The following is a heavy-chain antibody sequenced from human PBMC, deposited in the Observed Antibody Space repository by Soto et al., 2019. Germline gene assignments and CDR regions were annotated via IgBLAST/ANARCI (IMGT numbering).Heavy chain of an antibody. CDR3: ARDRGVRATRDALDI. V-gene: IGHV1-69*06. CDR2: IIPIFGTA. Sequence: GASVKVSCKASGGTFSSYAISWVRQAPVQGLEWMGGIIPIFGTANYAQKFQGRVTITADKSTSTAYMELSSLRSEDTAVYYCARDRGVRATRDALDIWGQGTMVTVSS. CDR1: GGTFSSYA. D-gene: IGHD1-26*01. J-gene: IGHJ3*02.